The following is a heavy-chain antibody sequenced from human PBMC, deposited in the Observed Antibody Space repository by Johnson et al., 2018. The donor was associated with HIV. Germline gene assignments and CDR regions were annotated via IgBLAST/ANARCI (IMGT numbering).Heavy chain of an antibody. CDR3: TGGRDLRAFDI. V-gene: IGHV3-15*01. CDR2: IKRKIEGGTT. J-gene: IGHJ3*02. Sequence: VQLVESGGGLIQPGGSLRLSCEASGFTVRSTYISWVRQAPGRGLEWVGRIKRKIEGGTTDYAAPVKGRFTISRDDSKNIAYLQMNSLKTEDTAVNYCTGGRDLRAFDIWGQGTVVTVSS. CDR1: GFTVRSTY. D-gene: IGHD3-16*01.